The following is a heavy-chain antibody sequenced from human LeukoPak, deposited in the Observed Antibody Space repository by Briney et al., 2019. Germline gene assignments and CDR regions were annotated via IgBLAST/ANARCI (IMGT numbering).Heavy chain of an antibody. V-gene: IGHV3-7*05. CDR2: IKPDGREI. CDR3: VRGSSGNVVRGVAWAWFDP. D-gene: IGHD3-10*01. CDR1: GFTFRNYS. Sequence: GGSLRLSCVASGFTFRNYSMTWVRQAPGKGLEWVANIKPDGREIYYVDSVRGRFTISRDNAKDSLYLQMNRLRAEDTAVYYCVRGSSGNVVRGVAWAWFDPWGQGTLVTVSS. J-gene: IGHJ5*02.